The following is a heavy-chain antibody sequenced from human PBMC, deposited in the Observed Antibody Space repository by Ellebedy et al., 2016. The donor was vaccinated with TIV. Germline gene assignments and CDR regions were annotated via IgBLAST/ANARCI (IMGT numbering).Heavy chain of an antibody. CDR2: INTDGSTT. Sequence: GGSLRLSXAVSGFTFSSYWMTWVRQAPGQGLVWVSRINTDGSTTDYADSVKGRFTISRDNAKNTLYLQMNSLRAEDTAVYYCALGYCSSTSCQGGGRTLFDYWGQGTLVTVSS. CDR1: GFTFSSYW. D-gene: IGHD2-2*01. CDR3: ALGYCSSTSCQGGGRTLFDY. J-gene: IGHJ4*02. V-gene: IGHV3-74*01.